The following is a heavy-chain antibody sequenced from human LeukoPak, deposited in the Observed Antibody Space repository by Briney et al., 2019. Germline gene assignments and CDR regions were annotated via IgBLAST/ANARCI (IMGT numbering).Heavy chain of an antibody. J-gene: IGHJ2*01. Sequence: ASVKVSCKASGYTFTDYCIHWERQAPGQGLEWVGWINPNSGGTHCAQKFQSRVTMTRDTSITTAYMELSRPRSDDTAVYYCAKYGVGWFFDLWGRGTLVTVSS. CDR3: AKYGVGWFFDL. D-gene: IGHD4-17*01. V-gene: IGHV1-2*02. CDR2: INPNSGGT. CDR1: GYTFTDYC.